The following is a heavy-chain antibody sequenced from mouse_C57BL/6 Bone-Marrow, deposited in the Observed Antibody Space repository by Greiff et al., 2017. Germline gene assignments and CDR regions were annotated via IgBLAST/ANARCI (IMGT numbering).Heavy chain of an antibody. D-gene: IGHD2-4*01. CDR2: IDPSDSDT. CDR1: GYTFTSYW. Sequence: VQLQQPGAELVRPGSSVKLSCKASGYTFTSYWMHWVKQRPIQGLEWIGNIDPSDSDTHYNQKFKDKATLTVDKSSSTAYMQLSSLTSEDSAVYVCARGLCRFDYGGQGTTLTVSA. CDR3: ARGLCRFDY. V-gene: IGHV1-52*01. J-gene: IGHJ2*01.